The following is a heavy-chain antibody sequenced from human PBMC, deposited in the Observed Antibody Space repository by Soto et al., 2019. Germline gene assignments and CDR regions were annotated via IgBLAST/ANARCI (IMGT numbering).Heavy chain of an antibody. Sequence: NPSETLSLTCTVSSGSISSADYYWGWIRQPPGKGLEWIGYIYYTGSAYYNPSLKSRVTMSVDTSKNQFSLKVTSVTAADTAVYYCASGGSSNWFDPWGQGTLVTVSS. J-gene: IGHJ5*02. D-gene: IGHD1-26*01. V-gene: IGHV4-30-4*01. CDR2: IYYTGSA. CDR3: ASGGSSNWFDP. CDR1: SGSISSADYY.